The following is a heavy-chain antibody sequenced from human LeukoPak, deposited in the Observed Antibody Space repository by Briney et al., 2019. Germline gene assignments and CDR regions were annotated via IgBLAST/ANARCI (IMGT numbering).Heavy chain of an antibody. Sequence: ASVKVSCKASGYTLTGYYMHWVRQAPGQGLEWMGWINPNSGGTNYAQKFQGRVTMTRDTSISTAYMELSRLRSDDTALYYCARGPFVTGDNYYYMDVWGKGATVTVSS. J-gene: IGHJ6*03. CDR1: GYTLTGYY. CDR3: ARGPFVTGDNYYYMDV. CDR2: INPNSGGT. V-gene: IGHV1-2*02. D-gene: IGHD2-8*02.